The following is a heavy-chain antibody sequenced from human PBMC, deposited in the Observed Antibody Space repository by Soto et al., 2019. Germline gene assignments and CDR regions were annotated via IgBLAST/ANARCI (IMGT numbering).Heavy chain of an antibody. D-gene: IGHD5-12*01. Sequence: GGALRLSCAASGFTFSSYSMNWVRQAPGKGLEWVSSISSSSSYIYYADSVKGRFTISRDNAKNSLYLQMNSLRAEDTAVYYCAREIRSVARPHCYGMDVWGQGTTVTVSS. CDR1: GFTFSSYS. CDR3: AREIRSVARPHCYGMDV. CDR2: ISSSSSYI. V-gene: IGHV3-21*01. J-gene: IGHJ6*02.